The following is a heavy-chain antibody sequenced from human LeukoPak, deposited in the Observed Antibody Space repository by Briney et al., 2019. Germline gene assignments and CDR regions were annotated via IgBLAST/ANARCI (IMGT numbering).Heavy chain of an antibody. Sequence: PGGSLRLSCAASGFTFSSYEMNWVRQAPGKGLEWVSYISNGNTIYYADSVKGRFTISRDNSENSLYLQMNSLRAEDTAVYYCATGYGFGYSFSDYWGQGTLVTVSS. V-gene: IGHV3-48*03. CDR1: GFTFSSYE. J-gene: IGHJ4*02. CDR3: ATGYGFGYSFSDY. D-gene: IGHD5-18*01. CDR2: ISNGNTI.